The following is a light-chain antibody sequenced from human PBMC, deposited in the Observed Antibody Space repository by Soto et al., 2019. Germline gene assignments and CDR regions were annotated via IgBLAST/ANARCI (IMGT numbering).Light chain of an antibody. Sequence: QSVLTQPPSVSEAPRQRVTISCSGSSSNVGNNAVNWYQQLPGKAPKLLIYYDDLLPSGVSDRFSGSKSGTSASLAISGLQSEDEADYYCQSYDSSLSYVFGTGTKLTVL. V-gene: IGLV1-36*01. CDR3: QSYDSSLSYV. J-gene: IGLJ1*01. CDR1: SSNVGNNA. CDR2: YDD.